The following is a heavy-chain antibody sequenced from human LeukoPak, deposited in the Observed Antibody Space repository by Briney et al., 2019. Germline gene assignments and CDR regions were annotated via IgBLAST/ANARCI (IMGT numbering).Heavy chain of an antibody. J-gene: IGHJ5*02. CDR2: INHSGST. D-gene: IGHD4/OR15-4a*01. V-gene: IGHV4-34*01. Sequence: SETLSLTCAVYGGSFSGYYWSWIRQPPGKGLEWIGEINHSGSTNYNPSLKSRVTISVDTSKNQFSLKLSSVTAADTAVYYCARGPNYRKRGFHNWFDPWGQGTLVTVSS. CDR1: GGSFSGYY. CDR3: ARGPNYRKRGFHNWFDP.